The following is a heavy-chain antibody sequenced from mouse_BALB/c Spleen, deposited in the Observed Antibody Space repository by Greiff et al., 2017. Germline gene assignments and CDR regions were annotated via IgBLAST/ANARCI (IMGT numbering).Heavy chain of an antibody. CDR2: IYPGDGDT. CDR1: GYAFSSYW. CDR3: ARDTTVVPLDY. D-gene: IGHD1-1*01. Sequence: QVQLQQSGAELVRPGSSVKISCKASGYAFSSYWMNWVKQRPGQGLEWIGQIYPGDGDTNYNGKFKGKATLTADKSSSTAYMQLSSLTSEDSAVYFCARDTTVVPLDYWGQGTTLTVSS. J-gene: IGHJ2*01. V-gene: IGHV1-80*01.